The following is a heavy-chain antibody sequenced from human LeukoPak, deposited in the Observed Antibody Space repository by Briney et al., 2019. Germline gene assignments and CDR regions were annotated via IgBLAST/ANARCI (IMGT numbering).Heavy chain of an antibody. J-gene: IGHJ4*02. CDR2: ISAYNGNT. D-gene: IGHD3-22*01. V-gene: IGHV1-18*01. CDR3: AREASGIVVVTHLDY. CDR1: GYTFTSYG. Sequence: ASVKVSCKASGYTFTSYGISWVRQAPGQGLEWMGWISAYNGNTNYAQKLQGRVTMTTDTSTSTAYMELRSLRSDDTAVYYCAREASGIVVVTHLDYWGQGTLVTVSS.